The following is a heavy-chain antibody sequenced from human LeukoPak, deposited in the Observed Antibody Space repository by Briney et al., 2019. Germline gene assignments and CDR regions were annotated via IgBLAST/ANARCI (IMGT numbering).Heavy chain of an antibody. V-gene: IGHV3-23*01. D-gene: IGHD1-14*01. Sequence: GGSLRLSCAASGFTFSSYAMSWVPQAPGKGLEWVSAITGSGGGTYYADSVKGRFTISRDNSKNTLYLQMNSLRAEDTAVYYCAKTTNYFDYWGQGTLVTVSS. CDR1: GFTFSSYA. CDR2: ITGSGGGT. J-gene: IGHJ4*02. CDR3: AKTTNYFDY.